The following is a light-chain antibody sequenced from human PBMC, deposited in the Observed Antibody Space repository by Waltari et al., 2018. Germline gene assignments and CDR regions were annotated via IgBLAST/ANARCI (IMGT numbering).Light chain of an antibody. V-gene: IGLV2-14*03. Sequence: QSALTPPASVSGSPGQSITISCTGTSSDVGSYNSVSWYQDHPGQGPKVIIYDVRARPSGVSARFSGSKSGNTASLTISGLQAEDEADYYCSSQSSNNVVLFGGGTKVTVL. CDR3: SSQSSNNVVL. CDR1: SSDVGSYNS. J-gene: IGLJ3*02. CDR2: DVR.